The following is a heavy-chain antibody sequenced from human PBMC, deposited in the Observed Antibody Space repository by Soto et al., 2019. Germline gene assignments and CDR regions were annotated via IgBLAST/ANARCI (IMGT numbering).Heavy chain of an antibody. D-gene: IGHD3-9*01. CDR2: ISGSGGST. J-gene: IGHJ3*02. CDR3: AKDFWPTISGGGAFDS. V-gene: IGHV3-23*01. CDR1: GFTFSSYA. Sequence: EVQLLESGGGLVQPGGSLRLSCAASGFTFSSYAMSWVRQAPGKGLEWVSAISGSGGSTYYADSVKGRFTISRDNSKNTLYLQMNSLIADDTAVDYCAKDFWPTISGGGAFDSWGQGTMVTVSS.